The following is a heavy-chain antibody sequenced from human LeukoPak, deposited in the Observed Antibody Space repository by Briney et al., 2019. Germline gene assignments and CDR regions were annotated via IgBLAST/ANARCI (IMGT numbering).Heavy chain of an antibody. CDR1: GFTFSSYW. CDR3: ARDLGGQYDY. CDR2: INSDGSST. V-gene: IGHV3-74*01. Sequence: PGGSLRLSCAASGFTFSSYWMHWVRQAPGKGLVWFSRINSDGSSTSYADSVKGRFTISRDNAKNTLYLQMNSLRAEDTAVYYCARDLGGQYDYWGQGTLVTVSS. J-gene: IGHJ4*02. D-gene: IGHD3-16*01.